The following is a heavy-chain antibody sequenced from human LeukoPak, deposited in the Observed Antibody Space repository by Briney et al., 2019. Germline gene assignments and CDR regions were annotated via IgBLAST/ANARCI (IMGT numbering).Heavy chain of an antibody. CDR1: GFTFSSYE. D-gene: IGHD1-1*01. V-gene: IGHV3-48*03. CDR3: AREGTGRYYYYYYIDV. J-gene: IGHJ6*03. CDR2: ISSSGDTI. Sequence: GGSLRLSCAASGFTFSSYEMNWVRQAPGKGLEWVSYISSSGDTIYYADSVRGRFTISRDNAKNSLYLQMNSLRAEDTAVYFCAREGTGRYYYYYYIDVWGKGTTVTIPS.